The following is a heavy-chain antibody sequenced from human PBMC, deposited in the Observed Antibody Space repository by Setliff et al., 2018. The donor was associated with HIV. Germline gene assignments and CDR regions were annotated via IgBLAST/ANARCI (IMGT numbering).Heavy chain of an antibody. D-gene: IGHD5-12*01. Sequence: SETLSLTCTVSGGSISTATFYWNWIRQPPGKALEWLGIVYSTGSTNYNPSLQSRVTISMVASRNQFSLKVTSVTAADTATYYCARARYTGNDDVHHYLYYGLDVWGRGTTVTVSS. CDR3: ARARYTGNDDVHHYLYYGLDV. V-gene: IGHV4-39*07. CDR2: VYSTGST. CDR1: GGSISTATFY. J-gene: IGHJ6*02.